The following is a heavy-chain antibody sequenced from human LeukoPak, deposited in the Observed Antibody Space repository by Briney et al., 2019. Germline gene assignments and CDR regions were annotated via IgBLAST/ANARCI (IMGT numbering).Heavy chain of an antibody. CDR1: GFTFSSYW. CDR2: IKKDGSEK. Sequence: PGGSLRLSCAASGFTFSSYWMSWVRQAPGKGLEWVANIKKDGSEKYYVDSVKGRFTISRDSAKTSLYLQMNSLRAEDTAVYYCARGLSGVTGYTYGRGIDYWGQGSLVTVSS. V-gene: IGHV3-7*01. J-gene: IGHJ4*02. CDR3: ARGLSGVTGYTYGRGIDY. D-gene: IGHD5-18*01.